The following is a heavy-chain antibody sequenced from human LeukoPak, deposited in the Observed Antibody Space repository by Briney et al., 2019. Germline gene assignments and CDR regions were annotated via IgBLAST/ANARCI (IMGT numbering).Heavy chain of an antibody. J-gene: IGHJ3*02. CDR2: MNPNSGNT. CDR1: GYTFTSYD. V-gene: IGHV1-8*03. CDR3: ARSVEDLGAFDI. Sequence: AASVKVSCKASGYTFTSYDINLVRQATGQGLEWMGWMNPNSGNTGYAQKFQGRVSITRNTSISTAYMELSSLRSEDTAVYYCARSVEDLGAFDIWGQGTMVTVSS. D-gene: IGHD2-15*01.